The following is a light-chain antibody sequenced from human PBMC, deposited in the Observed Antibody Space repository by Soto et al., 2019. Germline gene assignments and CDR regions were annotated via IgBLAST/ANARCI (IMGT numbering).Light chain of an antibody. Sequence: EIVMTQSPAPLSVSPGERATLSCRASQSVNSNLAWYRQKPGQAPRLLISDASTRATGVPARFSGSGSGTEFTLTISSLQSEDSGIYYCQQYNFWPPLTVGGGTKVEIK. CDR3: QQYNFWPPLT. CDR2: DAS. CDR1: QSVNSN. J-gene: IGKJ4*01. V-gene: IGKV3-15*01.